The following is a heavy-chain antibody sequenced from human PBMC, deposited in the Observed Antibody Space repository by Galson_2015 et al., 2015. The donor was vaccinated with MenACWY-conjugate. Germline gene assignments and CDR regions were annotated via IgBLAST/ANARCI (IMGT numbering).Heavy chain of an antibody. CDR3: AFRSALVWYYFDF. J-gene: IGHJ4*02. CDR2: IRGSNDDT. Sequence: SLRLSCAASGFTFSTYAMSWVRQAPGKGLEWVSAIRGSNDDTYYADSVKGRFTISRDNSKNTVYLQMNSLTAEDTAVYYCAFRSALVWYYFDFWGQGTLVTVSS. V-gene: IGHV3-23*01. CDR1: GFTFSTYA. D-gene: IGHD2-21*01.